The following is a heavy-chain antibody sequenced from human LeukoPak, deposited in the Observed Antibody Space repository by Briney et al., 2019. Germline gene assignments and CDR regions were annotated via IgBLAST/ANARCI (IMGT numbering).Heavy chain of an antibody. Sequence: GGSLRLSCAASGFTVSSSYMSWVRQAPGKGLEWVSVIYTDERTYYADSIKGRFTISRDNSKNTLYFQMNSLRAEDTAVYYWARERGPQGGHYYFDYWGQGTLITVSS. CDR1: GFTVSSSY. D-gene: IGHD2-15*01. CDR2: IYTDERT. CDR3: ARERGPQGGHYYFDY. J-gene: IGHJ4*02. V-gene: IGHV3-53*01.